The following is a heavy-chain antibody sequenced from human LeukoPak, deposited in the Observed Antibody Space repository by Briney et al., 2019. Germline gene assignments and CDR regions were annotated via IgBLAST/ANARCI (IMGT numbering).Heavy chain of an antibody. CDR1: GFTFSSYE. Sequence: PGGSLRLSCAASGFTFSSYEMNWVRQAPGKGLEWVSYISSSDSTIYYADSVMGRFTISRDNAKNSLYLQMNILRAEDTAVYYCSRVFYPYPLDVWGQGPTVTVYS. V-gene: IGHV3-48*03. CDR3: SRVFYPYPLDV. D-gene: IGHD2-2*01. CDR2: ISSSDSTI. J-gene: IGHJ6*02.